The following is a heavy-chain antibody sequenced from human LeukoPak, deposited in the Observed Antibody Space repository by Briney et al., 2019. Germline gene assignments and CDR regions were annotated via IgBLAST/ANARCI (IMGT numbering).Heavy chain of an antibody. CDR3: ARGPKITMVRGVIDY. CDR2: INPSGGST. D-gene: IGHD3-10*01. Sequence: ASLKVSCKASGYTFTSYYMHWVRQAPGQGLEWMGIINPSGGSTSYAQKFEGRVTMTRDTSTSTAYMELRSLRSDDTAVYYCARGPKITMVRGVIDYWGQGTLVTVSS. J-gene: IGHJ4*02. CDR1: GYTFTSYY. V-gene: IGHV1-46*01.